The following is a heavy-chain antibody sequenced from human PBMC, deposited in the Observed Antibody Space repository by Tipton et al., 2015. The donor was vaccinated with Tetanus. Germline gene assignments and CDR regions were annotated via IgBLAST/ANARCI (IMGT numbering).Heavy chain of an antibody. J-gene: IGHJ4*02. CDR2: IYPGDSDT. D-gene: IGHD2-8*01. V-gene: IGHV5-51*01. CDR3: ARAHCTDGVCNFDF. CDR1: GYIFNNYW. Sequence: EVQLVQSGGEVKKPGESLKISCKGSGYIFNNYWIGWVRQKPGKGLESMGIIYPGDSDTRYSPSFQGQVTSSGDKSINTAYLQWSSLKASDTSMFYCARAHCTDGVCNFDFWGQGALVTVAS.